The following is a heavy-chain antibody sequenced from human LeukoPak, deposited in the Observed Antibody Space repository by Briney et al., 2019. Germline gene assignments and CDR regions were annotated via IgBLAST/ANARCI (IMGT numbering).Heavy chain of an antibody. CDR1: GFTFKLYW. CDR3: VRGGPSTWS. CDR2: INDDGSDT. J-gene: IGHJ5*02. V-gene: IGHV3-74*01. Sequence: GGSLRLSCAASGFTFKLYWMHWVRQVPGKRPVWVSRINDDGSDTSYADSVRGRFTIARDDAKNTVYLQMNNLRAEDTAVYYCVRGGPSTWSWGQGTLVTVFS. D-gene: IGHD2-15*01.